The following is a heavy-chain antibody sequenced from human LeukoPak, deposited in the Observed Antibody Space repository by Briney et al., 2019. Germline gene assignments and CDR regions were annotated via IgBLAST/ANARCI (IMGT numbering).Heavy chain of an antibody. D-gene: IGHD4-17*01. CDR1: GGSISSYY. Sequence: PSETLSLTCTVSGGSISSYYWSWIRQPPGKGLEWIGYIYYSGSTNYNPSLKSRVTISVDTSKNQFSLKLSSVTAADTAVYYCARDALVGLRMNFDYWGQGTLVTVSS. V-gene: IGHV4-59*01. J-gene: IGHJ4*02. CDR2: IYYSGST. CDR3: ARDALVGLRMNFDY.